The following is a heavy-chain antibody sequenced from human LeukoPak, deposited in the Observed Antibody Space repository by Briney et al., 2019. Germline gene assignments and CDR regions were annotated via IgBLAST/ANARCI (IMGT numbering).Heavy chain of an antibody. D-gene: IGHD3-9*01. CDR1: GFTFSTYV. Sequence: GGSLRLSCAASGFTFSTYVMSWVRQAPGKGLEWVSGISASGDNTYYADSVKGRFTISRDNFKNTLHLQMNSLRAEDTAVYYCAKGSGYDTDFDYWGQRTLATVSS. CDR2: ISASGDNT. J-gene: IGHJ4*02. CDR3: AKGSGYDTDFDY. V-gene: IGHV3-23*01.